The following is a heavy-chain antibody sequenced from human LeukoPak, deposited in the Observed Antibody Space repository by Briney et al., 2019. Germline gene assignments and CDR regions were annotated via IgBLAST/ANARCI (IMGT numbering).Heavy chain of an antibody. CDR3: ASTDYYDSSGYYT. CDR1: GGSFRGYY. J-gene: IGHJ5*02. V-gene: IGHV4-34*01. D-gene: IGHD3-22*01. Sequence: SETLSLTXAVYGGSFRGYYWSWIRQPPGKGLEWIGEINHSGSTNYNPSLKSRVTISVDTSKNQFSLKLSSVTAADTAVYYCASTDYYDSSGYYTWGQGTLVTVSS. CDR2: INHSGST.